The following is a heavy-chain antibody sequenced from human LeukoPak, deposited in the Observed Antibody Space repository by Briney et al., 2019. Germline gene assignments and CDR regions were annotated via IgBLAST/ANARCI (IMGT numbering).Heavy chain of an antibody. CDR1: GFTFSTSW. Sequence: GGSLRFSCAASGFTFSTSWITWVRQAPGKGLEWVANIKQDGSETYYVDSVKGRFTISRDNAKNSLYLQMNSLRAEDTAVYHCARKLYYYDSSAAGWFDPWGQGTLVTVSS. CDR3: ARKLYYYDSSAAGWFDP. D-gene: IGHD3-22*01. V-gene: IGHV3-7*01. CDR2: IKQDGSET. J-gene: IGHJ5*02.